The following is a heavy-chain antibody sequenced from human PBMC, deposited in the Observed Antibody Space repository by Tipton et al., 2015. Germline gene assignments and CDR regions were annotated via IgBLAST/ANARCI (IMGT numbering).Heavy chain of an antibody. D-gene: IGHD4-17*01. J-gene: IGHJ4*02. CDR2: IYYSGRT. Sequence: TLSLTCIVSGGSISSGGHYWSWIRQLPGKGLEWIGYIYYSGRTYYNPSLESRVNMSVDTSKNQFSLKLNSVTAADTAMYYCARDRRGYGDYGAAFDHWGQGTLVTVSS. CDR3: ARDRRGYGDYGAAFDH. V-gene: IGHV4-31*03. CDR1: GGSISSGGHY.